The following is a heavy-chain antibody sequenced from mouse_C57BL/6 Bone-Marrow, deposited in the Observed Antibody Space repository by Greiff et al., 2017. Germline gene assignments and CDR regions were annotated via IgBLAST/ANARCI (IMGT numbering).Heavy chain of an antibody. J-gene: IGHJ4*01. CDR1: GFSLTSYA. D-gene: IGHD2-5*01. CDR3: AGYYSNYAYAMDY. Sequence: VQVVESGPGLVAPSQSLSITCTVSGFSLTSYAISWVRQPPGKGLEWLGVIWTGGGTNYNSALKSRLSISKDNSKSQVFLKMNSLQTDDTARYYCAGYYSNYAYAMDYWGQGTSVTVSS. V-gene: IGHV2-9-1*01. CDR2: IWTGGGT.